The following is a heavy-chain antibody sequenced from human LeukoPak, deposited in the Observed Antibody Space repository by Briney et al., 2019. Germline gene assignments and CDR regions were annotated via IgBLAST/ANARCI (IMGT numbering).Heavy chain of an antibody. CDR1: GYTFTSNY. CDR3: AREGARGY. V-gene: IGHV1-46*01. D-gene: IGHD1-26*01. CDR2: ISPSGGST. J-gene: IGHJ4*02. Sequence: GASVKVSCKAFGYTFTSNYMHWVRQAPGQGPEWMGVISPSGGSTTYAQKFQGRVTMTRDMSTSTVYMELSSLRSEDTAVYYCAREGARGYWGQGTLVTVSS.